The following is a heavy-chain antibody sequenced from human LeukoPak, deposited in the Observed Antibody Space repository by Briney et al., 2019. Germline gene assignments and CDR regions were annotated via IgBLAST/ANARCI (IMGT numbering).Heavy chain of an antibody. D-gene: IGHD6-19*01. V-gene: IGHV1-69*05. CDR3: ARLHSSGWYYFDY. CDR1: GGTFSSYA. CDR2: IIPIFGTA. J-gene: IGHJ4*02. Sequence: SVKVSCKASGGTFSSYAISWVRQAPGQGLEWMGGIIPIFGTANYAQKFQGRVTITTDESTSTAYMGLSSLRSEDTAVYYCARLHSSGWYYFDYWGQGTLVTVSS.